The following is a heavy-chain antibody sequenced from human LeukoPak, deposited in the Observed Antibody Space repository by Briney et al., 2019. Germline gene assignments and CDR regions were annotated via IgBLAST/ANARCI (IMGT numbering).Heavy chain of an antibody. Sequence: ASVKVSCKTSGYPFTTYEINWARQAAGQGLEWMGWVHPETGYADYAQKFQGRVTMTSDTSISTAYMELSSLRSDDTAVYFCARGPRNDPWGQGTLVTVSS. J-gene: IGHJ5*02. CDR3: ARGPRNDP. CDR1: GYPFTTYE. V-gene: IGHV1-8*01. CDR2: VHPETGYA. D-gene: IGHD1-14*01.